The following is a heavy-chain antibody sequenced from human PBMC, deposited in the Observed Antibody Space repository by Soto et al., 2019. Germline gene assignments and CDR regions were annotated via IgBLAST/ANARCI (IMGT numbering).Heavy chain of an antibody. CDR3: ARDQGRIAVAATYPFDP. D-gene: IGHD6-19*01. CDR2: IWYDGSNK. Sequence: QVQLVESGGGVGQPGRSLRLSCAASGFTFSSYGMHWVRQAPGKGLEWGAVIWYDGSNKYYADSVKGRFTISRDNSKNTLYLQMNSLRAEDTAVYYCARDQGRIAVAATYPFDPWGQGTLVTVSS. J-gene: IGHJ5*02. CDR1: GFTFSSYG. V-gene: IGHV3-33*01.